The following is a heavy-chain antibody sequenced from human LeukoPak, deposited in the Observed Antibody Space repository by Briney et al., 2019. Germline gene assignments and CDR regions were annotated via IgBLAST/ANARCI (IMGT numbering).Heavy chain of an antibody. V-gene: IGHV4-34*01. Sequence: SETLSLTCAVYGGSFSGYYWTWIRQPPGKGLEWIGEINYSGSTNYNPSLKSRVIISVDTSKNQFSLKVTSVTAADTAVYYCASGPYPAAGTDHQFDYWGQGTLVTVSS. CDR3: ASGPYPAAGTDHQFDY. CDR2: INYSGST. J-gene: IGHJ4*02. D-gene: IGHD6-13*01. CDR1: GGSFSGYY.